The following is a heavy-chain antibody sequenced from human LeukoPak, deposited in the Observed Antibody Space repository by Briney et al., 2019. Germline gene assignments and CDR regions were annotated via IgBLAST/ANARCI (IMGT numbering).Heavy chain of an antibody. CDR1: GFTFNNYA. J-gene: IGHJ4*02. D-gene: IGHD2-2*01. Sequence: PGGSLRLSCAASGFTFNNYAMNWVRQAPGKGLEWVSGIVGSGADTYCADSVKGRFTISRDNSKDTLYLQMNSLRPEDTAVYYCAFARAGILPAVFDYWGQEPLVTVSS. CDR3: AFARAGILPAVFDY. CDR2: IVGSGADT. V-gene: IGHV3-23*01.